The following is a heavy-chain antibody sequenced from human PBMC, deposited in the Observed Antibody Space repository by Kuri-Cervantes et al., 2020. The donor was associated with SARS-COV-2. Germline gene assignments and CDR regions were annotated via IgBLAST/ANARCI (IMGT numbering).Heavy chain of an antibody. D-gene: IGHD3-3*01. CDR1: GCTFSNYA. CDR3: ARVSRSGYLDY. CDR2: ISSNGDST. J-gene: IGHJ4*02. Sequence: GGSLRLSCAASGCTFSNYAMYWVRQAPGKGLEYVSAISSNGDSTYYADSVKGRFTMSRDNSKNTLYLQMGSLRAEDMAVYYCARVSRSGYLDYWGQGTLVTVSS. V-gene: IGHV3-64*02.